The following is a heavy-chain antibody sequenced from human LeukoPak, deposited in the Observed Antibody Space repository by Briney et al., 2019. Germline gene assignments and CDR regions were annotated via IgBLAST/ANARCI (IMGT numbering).Heavy chain of an antibody. CDR2: ISWNSCTI. J-gene: IGHJ4*02. CDR3: AKIRFSSAICPYRPIDY. CDR1: VFTFDDYD. Sequence: GGPLRLSCAASVFTFDDYDMQWVRQPPGKGLEWVSCISWNSCTIVYGDSVKGRFTISRDIAKNSLYLKMKSLRVEDTALYYCAKIRFSSAICPYRPIDYWGQGTLVSVSS. V-gene: IGHV3-9*01. D-gene: IGHD2-2*01.